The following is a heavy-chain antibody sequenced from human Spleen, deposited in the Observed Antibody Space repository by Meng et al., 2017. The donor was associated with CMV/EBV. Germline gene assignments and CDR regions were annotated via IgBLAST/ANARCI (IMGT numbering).Heavy chain of an antibody. CDR2: ISASGGTT. CDR3: ATEGLDAFDI. CDR1: GFTFSSYV. V-gene: IGHV3-23*01. Sequence: GGSLRLSCAASGFTFSSYVMSWVRQAPGKGLEWVSAISASGGTTFYADSVKGRFTISRDSSKNTLYLQMNSLRAEDTAVYYCATEGLDAFDIWGQGTMVTVSS. J-gene: IGHJ3*02.